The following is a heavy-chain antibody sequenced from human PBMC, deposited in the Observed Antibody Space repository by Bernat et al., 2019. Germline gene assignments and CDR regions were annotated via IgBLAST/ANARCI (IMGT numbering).Heavy chain of an antibody. Sequence: QVQLVQSGAEVKKPGASVKVSCKASGYTFTSYAMHWVRQAPGQRLEWMGWINAGNGNTKYSQKFQGRVTITRDTSASTAYMELSSLRSEDTAVYYCARRVAGYRGADYWGQGTLVTVSS. CDR1: GYTFTSYA. CDR2: INAGNGNT. V-gene: IGHV1-3*01. J-gene: IGHJ4*02. D-gene: IGHD6-19*01. CDR3: ARRVAGYRGADY.